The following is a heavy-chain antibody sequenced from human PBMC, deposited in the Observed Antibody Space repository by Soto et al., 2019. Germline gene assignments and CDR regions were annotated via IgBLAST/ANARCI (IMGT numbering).Heavy chain of an antibody. V-gene: IGHV3-33*01. J-gene: IGHJ4*02. Sequence: QVQLVESGGGVVQTGRSLRLSCAASGFTFSSYGMHWVRQVPGKVLVWVAVIRYDGRNKYYVDSVKGRFTISRDNSKNTLYLQMSSLRAEDTAEYYCAIDRCWWELRDNECERWDQGTVFIVGS. CDR2: IRYDGRNK. CDR3: AIDRCWWELRDNECER. CDR1: GFTFSSYG. D-gene: IGHD1-26*01.